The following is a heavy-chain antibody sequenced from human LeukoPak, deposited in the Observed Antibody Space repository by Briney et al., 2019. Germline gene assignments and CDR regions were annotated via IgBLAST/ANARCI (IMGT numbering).Heavy chain of an antibody. J-gene: IGHJ4*02. CDR1: GGSFSGYY. D-gene: IGHD3-3*01. CDR2: INHSGST. CDR3: ASSFRGVVSFDY. V-gene: IGHV4-34*01. Sequence: SETLSLTCAVYGGSFSGYYWSWLRQPPGKGLEGIGEINHSGSTNYNPSLKSRVTISLDTSKKQFSMMLSSVTAADTAVYYCASSFRGVVSFDYWGQGTLVTVSS.